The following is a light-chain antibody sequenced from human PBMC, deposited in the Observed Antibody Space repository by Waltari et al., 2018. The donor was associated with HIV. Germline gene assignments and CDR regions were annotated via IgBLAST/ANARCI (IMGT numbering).Light chain of an antibody. Sequence: EIVMTQSPATLSVSPGERATLSCRASQTINNNLAWYQQKPGQTPRLLIYGTSTRATGFPVRFSGCGSGTEFTLTISSLQSEDFADYYCQQYNNWPWTFGQGTKVEIK. CDR3: QQYNNWPWT. V-gene: IGKV3-15*01. CDR1: QTINNN. J-gene: IGKJ1*01. CDR2: GTS.